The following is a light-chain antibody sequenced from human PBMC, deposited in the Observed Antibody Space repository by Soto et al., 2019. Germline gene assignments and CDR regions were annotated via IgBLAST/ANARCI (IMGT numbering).Light chain of an antibody. J-gene: IGKJ5*01. Sequence: IQMTQSPSSLSASVGDIFTITFRASQSISSNLNWYQQKPGKAPKLLIYDASSLESGVPSRFSGSGSGTEFTLTISSLQPDDFATYYCQQYNSYPITFGQGTRLEIK. CDR1: QSISSN. CDR3: QQYNSYPIT. V-gene: IGKV1-13*02. CDR2: DAS.